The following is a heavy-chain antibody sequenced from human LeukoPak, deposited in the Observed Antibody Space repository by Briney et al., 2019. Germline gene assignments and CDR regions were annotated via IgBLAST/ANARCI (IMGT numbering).Heavy chain of an antibody. CDR3: AIGQQLVQDWVDP. J-gene: IGHJ5*02. D-gene: IGHD6-13*01. CDR1: GYTSSNYY. V-gene: IGHV1-46*01. Sequence: ASVKVSCKASGYTSSNYYMHWVRQAPGQGLEWMGIINPSGSTTSYAQNFQGRVTMTRDTSTSTVYMELSSLRSEDTAMYYCAIGQQLVQDWVDPWGQGTLVTVSS. CDR2: INPSGSTT.